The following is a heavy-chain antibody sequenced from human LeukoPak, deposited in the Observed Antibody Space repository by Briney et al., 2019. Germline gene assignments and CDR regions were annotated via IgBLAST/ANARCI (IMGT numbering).Heavy chain of an antibody. Sequence: GASVKVSCKASGGTFSSYAISWVRQAPGQGLEWMGRIIPIFGIANYAQKFQGRVTITADNSTSTAYMELSSLRSEDTAVYYCARSPDYYDSSGYYLYYFDYWGQGTLVTVSS. CDR1: GGTFSSYA. D-gene: IGHD3-22*01. CDR3: ARSPDYYDSSGYYLYYFDY. V-gene: IGHV1-69*04. J-gene: IGHJ4*02. CDR2: IIPIFGIA.